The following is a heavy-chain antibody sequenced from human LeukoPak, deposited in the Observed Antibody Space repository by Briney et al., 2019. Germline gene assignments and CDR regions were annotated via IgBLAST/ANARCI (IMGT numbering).Heavy chain of an antibody. CDR3: ARHPDYFDAFDI. J-gene: IGHJ3*02. D-gene: IGHD4/OR15-4a*01. CDR1: GGSISSYY. V-gene: IGHV4-59*08. Sequence: ETLSLTCTVSGGSISSYYWSWIRQPPGKGLEWIGYIYYSGSTNYNPSLKSRVTISVDTSKNQFSLKLSSVTAADTAVYYCARHPDYFDAFDIWGQGTMVTVSS. CDR2: IYYSGST.